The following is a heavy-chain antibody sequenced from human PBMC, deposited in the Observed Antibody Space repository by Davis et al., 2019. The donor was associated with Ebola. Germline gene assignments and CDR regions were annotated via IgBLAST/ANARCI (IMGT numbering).Heavy chain of an antibody. CDR2: ISAYNGNT. D-gene: IGHD3-3*01. J-gene: IGHJ6*02. CDR1: GYTFTSYG. Sequence: AASVKVSCKASGYTFTSYGISWVRQAPGQGLEWMGWISAYNGNTNYAQKLQGRVTMTTDTSTSTAYMELRSLRSDDTAVYYCARDLGTIFGVVIYGMDVWGQGTTVTFSS. CDR3: ARDLGTIFGVVIYGMDV. V-gene: IGHV1-18*01.